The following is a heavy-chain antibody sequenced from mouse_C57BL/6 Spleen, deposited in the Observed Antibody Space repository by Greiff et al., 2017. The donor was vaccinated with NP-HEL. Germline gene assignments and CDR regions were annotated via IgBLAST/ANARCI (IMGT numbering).Heavy chain of an antibody. J-gene: IGHJ3*01. Sequence: EVMLVESGGGLVKPGGSLKLSCAASGFTFSDYGMHWVRQAPEKGLEWVAYISSGSSTIHYADTVKGRFTISRDNAKNTLFLQMTSLRSEDTAMYYCARSYDGYRAWLAYWGQGTLVTVSA. CDR2: ISSGSSTI. CDR3: ARSYDGYRAWLAY. V-gene: IGHV5-17*01. CDR1: GFTFSDYG. D-gene: IGHD2-3*01.